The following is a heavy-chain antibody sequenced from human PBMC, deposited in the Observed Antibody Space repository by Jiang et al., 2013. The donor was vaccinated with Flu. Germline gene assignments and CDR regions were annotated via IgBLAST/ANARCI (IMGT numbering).Heavy chain of an antibody. D-gene: IGHD2-2*01. J-gene: IGHJ6*02. V-gene: IGHV1-2*02. CDR1: GFSFTYYY. Sequence: SGAEVKKPGASVKVSCKASGFSFTYYYINWVRQAPGQGLEWMGWIDPNSGDTNYAQKFQGGVTMTWDTSISTAYMELGRVRSDDTAVYYCARLGGYCSTTTCYYGVDVVGPRDHGHRLL. CDR3: ARLGGYCSTTTCYYGVDV. CDR2: IDPNSGDT.